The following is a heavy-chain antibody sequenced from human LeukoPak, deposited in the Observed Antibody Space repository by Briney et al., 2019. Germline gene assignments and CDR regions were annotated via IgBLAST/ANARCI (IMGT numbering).Heavy chain of an antibody. CDR2: ISSSSSTI. J-gene: IGHJ4*02. CDR3: ARDVAGYYYDSSGYSY. CDR1: GFTFSSYS. Sequence: GGSLRLSCAASGFTFSSYSMNWVRQAPGKGLEWVSYISSSSSTIYYADSVKGRFTISRDNAKNSLYLQMNSLRAEDTAVYYCARDVAGYYYDSSGYSYWGQGTLVTVSS. V-gene: IGHV3-48*04. D-gene: IGHD3-22*01.